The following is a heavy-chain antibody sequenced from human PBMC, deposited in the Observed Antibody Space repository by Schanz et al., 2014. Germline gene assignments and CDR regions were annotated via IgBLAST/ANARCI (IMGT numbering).Heavy chain of an antibody. CDR2: IGTAGDT. CDR1: GFSIRNHD. V-gene: IGHV3-13*04. CDR3: ARLPVGYGSGIWDV. J-gene: IGHJ6*02. D-gene: IGHD3-10*01. Sequence: VQLVESGGGLVQPGGSLRLSCAASGFSIRNHDMHWVRQATGAGLEWVSAIGTAGDTFYLDSVKGRFTISRENAKNSLYLQMNSLRAGDTAVFYCARLPVGYGSGIWDVWGQGTSVTVSS.